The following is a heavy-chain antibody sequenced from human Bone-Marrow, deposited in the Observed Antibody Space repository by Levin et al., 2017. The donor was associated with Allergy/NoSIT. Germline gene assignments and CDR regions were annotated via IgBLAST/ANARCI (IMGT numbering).Heavy chain of an antibody. CDR2: IRRKVYGGTA. D-gene: IGHD1-1*01. CDR1: GFTFGDYV. V-gene: IGHV3-49*03. Sequence: PGGSLRLSCTGSGFTFGDYVMAWFRQAPGKGLEWVGFIRRKVYGGTAEYAASVNGRFSFSRDDSNNIASLQMNSLKTEDTAVYYCSRAENEDYFDLWGKGTLVTVSS. CDR3: SRAENEDYFDL. J-gene: IGHJ4*02.